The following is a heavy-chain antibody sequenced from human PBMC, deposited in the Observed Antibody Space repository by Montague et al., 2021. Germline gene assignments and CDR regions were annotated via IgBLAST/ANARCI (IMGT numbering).Heavy chain of an antibody. CDR2: TYYRSKWYN. J-gene: IGHJ5*02. Sequence: CAISEDNVSSNDATWNWIRQSPSRGLEWLGRTYYRSKWYNEYAISVKSRITVNPDTSKNQFSLLLNSVTPEDTAVYYCARGWQKRFDPWGQGTLVTVSS. D-gene: IGHD5-24*01. V-gene: IGHV6-1*01. CDR1: EDNVSSNDAT. CDR3: ARGWQKRFDP.